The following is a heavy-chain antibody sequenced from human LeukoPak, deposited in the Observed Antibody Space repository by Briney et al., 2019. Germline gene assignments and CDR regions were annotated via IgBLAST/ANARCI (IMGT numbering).Heavy chain of an antibody. J-gene: IGHJ3*02. D-gene: IGHD3-10*01. CDR3: ALSLWFGELLNAFDI. V-gene: IGHV1-18*01. CDR2: ISAYNGNT. CDR1: GGTFSSYG. Sequence: HRASVKVSCKASGGTFSSYGISWVRQAPGQGLEWMGWISAYNGNTNYAQKLQGRVTMTTDTSTSTAYMELRSLRSDDTAVYYCALSLWFGELLNAFDIWGQGTMVTVSS.